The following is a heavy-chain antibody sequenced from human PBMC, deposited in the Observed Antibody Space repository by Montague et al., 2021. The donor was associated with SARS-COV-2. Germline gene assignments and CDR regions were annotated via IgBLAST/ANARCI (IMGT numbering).Heavy chain of an antibody. V-gene: IGHV4-34*01. J-gene: IGHJ6*02. Sequence: SETLSLTSALYGGSFSGNYWSWIRQPPGKGLEWIGEINHYGSTNXNPSRRSRVTMSVDTSKNQFSLKLSSVTAADTAVYYCARGLPVTTLFYYFGMDVWGQGTTVTVSS. CDR1: GGSFSGNY. CDR3: ARGLPVTTLFYYFGMDV. CDR2: INHYGST. D-gene: IGHD4-11*01.